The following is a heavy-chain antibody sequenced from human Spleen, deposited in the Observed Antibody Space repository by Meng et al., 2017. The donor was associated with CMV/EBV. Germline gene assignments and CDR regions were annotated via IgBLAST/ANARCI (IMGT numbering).Heavy chain of an antibody. CDR3: ARGTQEATIFGLLMGYYFDY. CDR2: IYYNGNT. D-gene: IGHD3-3*01. J-gene: IGHJ4*02. V-gene: IGHV4-61*01. CDR1: GGSVTTGTFY. Sequence: SETLSLTCTVSGGSVTTGTFYWNWIRQTPGKGLEWIGYIYYNGNTNYNPSLRSRVTISVDPSKDQFSLNLNSVTAADTAVYYCARGTQEATIFGLLMGYYFDYWGQGTLVTVSS.